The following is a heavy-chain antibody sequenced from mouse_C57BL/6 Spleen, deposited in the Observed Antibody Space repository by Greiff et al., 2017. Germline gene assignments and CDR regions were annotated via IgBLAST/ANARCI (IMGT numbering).Heavy chain of an antibody. CDR3: ARYDYDAY. CDR1: GYTFTSYW. V-gene: IGHV1-50*01. D-gene: IGHD2-4*01. CDR2: IDPSDSYT. Sequence: QVHVKQSGAELVKPGASVKLSCKASGYTFTSYWMQWVKQRPGQGLEWIGEIDPSDSYTNYNQKFKGKATLTVDTSSSTAYMQLSSLTSEDSAVYYCARYDYDAYWGQGTTLTVSS. J-gene: IGHJ2*01.